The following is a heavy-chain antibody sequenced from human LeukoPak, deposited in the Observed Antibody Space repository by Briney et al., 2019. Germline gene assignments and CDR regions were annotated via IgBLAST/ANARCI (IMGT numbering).Heavy chain of an antibody. V-gene: IGHV1-2*02. CDR1: GYTFTGYY. J-gene: IGHJ5*02. CDR3: ARGLGPPIVVEAYSTLNWFDP. D-gene: IGHD2-2*01. CDR2: INPNSGGT. Sequence: ASVKVSCKASGYTFTGYYLHWVRQAPGQGLEWMGWINPNSGGTHYAQKFQGRVTMTRDTSISTVYMEISNLRSDDMAVYYCARGLGPPIVVEAYSTLNWFDPWGQGTLVTVSS.